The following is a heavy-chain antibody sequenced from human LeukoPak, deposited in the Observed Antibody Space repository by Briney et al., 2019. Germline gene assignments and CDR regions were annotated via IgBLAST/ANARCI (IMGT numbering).Heavy chain of an antibody. CDR3: VRDMGPYGGSPGAS. J-gene: IGHJ5*02. CDR1: GFTFSGYW. Sequence: GGSLRLSCAASGFTFSGYWMHWVRHAPGKGLVWVSRVATGGTRPIYADSVKGRFTISRDNAKNTLYLQMNSLSAEDTAVYFCVRDMGPYGGSPGASWGQGTLVTVSS. D-gene: IGHD4-23*01. V-gene: IGHV3-74*01. CDR2: VATGGTRP.